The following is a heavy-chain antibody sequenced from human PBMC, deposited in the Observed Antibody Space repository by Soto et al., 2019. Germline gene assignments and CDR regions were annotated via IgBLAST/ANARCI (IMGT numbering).Heavy chain of an antibody. CDR3: AASPSFWQNYYYGAMDV. V-gene: IGHV3-30*03. CDR1: VFAFSTYG. Sequence: GGSLRLSCAASVFAFSTYGMHWVGHAQSNWLEWVAVISYNGNNKYYAGSVKGRFTISRDNSKNTLYLQMNSLRAEDTAVYYCAASPSFWQNYYYGAMDVWGQGTTVTVSS. CDR2: ISYNGNNK. J-gene: IGHJ6*02.